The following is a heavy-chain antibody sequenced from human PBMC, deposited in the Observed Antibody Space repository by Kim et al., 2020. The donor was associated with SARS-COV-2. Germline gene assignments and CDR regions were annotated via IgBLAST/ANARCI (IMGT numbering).Heavy chain of an antibody. V-gene: IGHV5-51*01. CDR2: IYPGDSDT. Sequence: GESLKISCKGSGCSFTNYWIGWVRQMPGKGLEWMGIIYPGDSDTSYSPSFQGQVTISADKSINTAYVQWSSLKASDTGLYYCARSPTGSRGLYYFDYWGQGTLVTVSS. D-gene: IGHD3-10*01. J-gene: IGHJ4*02. CDR3: ARSPTGSRGLYYFDY. CDR1: GCSFTNYW.